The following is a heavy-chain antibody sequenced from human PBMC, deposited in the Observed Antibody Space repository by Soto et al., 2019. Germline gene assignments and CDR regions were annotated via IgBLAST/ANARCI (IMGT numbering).Heavy chain of an antibody. CDR1: GFTFSRYG. Sequence: QVQLVESGGGVVQPGRSLRLSCAASGFTFSRYGMHWVRQAPGKGLEWVAVIWYDGSNKYYGDSVKGRFTISRDNSKNKLALEMNRLRAEDTGVYYCAGVGWGSYRYDAFDIWGQGTMVTVSS. J-gene: IGHJ3*02. V-gene: IGHV3-33*01. CDR3: AGVGWGSYRYDAFDI. CDR2: IWYDGSNK. D-gene: IGHD3-16*02.